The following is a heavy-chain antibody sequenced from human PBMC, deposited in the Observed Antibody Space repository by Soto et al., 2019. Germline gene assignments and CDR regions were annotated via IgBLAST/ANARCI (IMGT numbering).Heavy chain of an antibody. D-gene: IGHD4-17*01. V-gene: IGHV3-74*01. CDR1: GFTISSFW. Sequence: EVQLVESGGGLVQPGGSLRLSCAASGFTISSFWMHWVRQAPGKGLLWVSRMNSDGSITNYADSVRGLFTISRDNAKNTLYLQMNSLRAEDTAVYYCTRSGDADYEQRVDAFDIWGQGTLVTVSS. CDR2: MNSDGSIT. CDR3: TRSGDADYEQRVDAFDI. J-gene: IGHJ3*02.